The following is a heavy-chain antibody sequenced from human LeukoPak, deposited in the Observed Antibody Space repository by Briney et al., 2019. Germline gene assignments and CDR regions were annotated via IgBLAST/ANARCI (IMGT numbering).Heavy chain of an antibody. D-gene: IGHD2/OR15-2a*01. CDR3: AKRSANTNIYFDD. V-gene: IGHV3-33*06. CDR2: IWYDGSNK. CDR1: GFTFSSYG. J-gene: IGHJ4*02. Sequence: GGSLRLSCAASGFTFSSYGMHWVRQAPGKGLEWVAVIWYDGSNKYYADSVKGRFTISRDNSKDTLYLQMNGLRAEDTAVYYCAKRSANTNIYFDDWGQGTLVTVSS.